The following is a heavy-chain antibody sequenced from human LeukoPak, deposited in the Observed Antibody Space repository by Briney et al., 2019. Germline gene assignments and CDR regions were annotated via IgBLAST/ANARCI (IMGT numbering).Heavy chain of an antibody. Sequence: SQTLSLTCTVSGGSISSGDYYWSWIRQPPGKGLEWIGYIYYSGSTYYNPSLKSRVTISVDTSKNQFSLKLSSVTAADTAVYYCARGARFPLDAFDIWGQGTMVTVSS. CDR3: ARGARFPLDAFDI. D-gene: IGHD3-10*01. CDR2: IYYSGST. V-gene: IGHV4-30-4*08. CDR1: GGSISSGDYY. J-gene: IGHJ3*02.